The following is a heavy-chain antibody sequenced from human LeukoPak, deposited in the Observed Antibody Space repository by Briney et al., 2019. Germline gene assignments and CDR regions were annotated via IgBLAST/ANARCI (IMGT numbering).Heavy chain of an antibody. J-gene: IGHJ4*02. CDR2: IIPTFATT. Sequence: GASVKVSCKASGGTFSSSAINWVRQAPGQGLEWMGGIIPTFATTNYAQKFQDRVTITADESTTTAYMELSSLRSEDTAIYYCARAPSDYYASARNRFFDSWGQGTLVTVSS. CDR3: ARAPSDYYASARNRFFDS. V-gene: IGHV1-69*13. D-gene: IGHD3-10*01. CDR1: GGTFSSSA.